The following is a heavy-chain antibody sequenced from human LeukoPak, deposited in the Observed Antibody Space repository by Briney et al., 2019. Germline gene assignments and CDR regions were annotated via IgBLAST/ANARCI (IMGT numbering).Heavy chain of an antibody. V-gene: IGHV3-30*04. J-gene: IGHJ6*02. CDR1: GFTFSSYA. Sequence: GRSLRLSCAASGFTFSSYAMHWVRQAPGKGLEWVAVISYDGSNKYYADSVKGRFTISRDNSKNTLYLQMNSLRAEDTAVYYCARDLFHDILTGPNPSKYCGIDVWGQGTMVTVSS. CDR2: ISYDGSNK. D-gene: IGHD3-9*01. CDR3: ARDLFHDILTGPNPSKYCGIDV.